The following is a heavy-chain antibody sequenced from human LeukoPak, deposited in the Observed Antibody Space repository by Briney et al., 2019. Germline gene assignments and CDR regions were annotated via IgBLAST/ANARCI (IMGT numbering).Heavy chain of an antibody. J-gene: IGHJ6*02. V-gene: IGHV1-2*02. Sequence: GASVKVSCKASGYTFTGYYMHWVRQAPGQGLEWMGWINPNSGGTNYAQKFQGRVTMTRDTSISTAYMELSRLRSDDTAVYYCARDGRPQIFGVVINGYYYYGMDVWGQGTTVTVSS. CDR2: INPNSGGT. CDR3: ARDGRPQIFGVVINGYYYYGMDV. CDR1: GYTFTGYY. D-gene: IGHD3-3*01.